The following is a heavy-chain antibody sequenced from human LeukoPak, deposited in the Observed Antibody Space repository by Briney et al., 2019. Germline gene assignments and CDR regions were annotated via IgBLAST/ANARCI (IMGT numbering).Heavy chain of an antibody. Sequence: GGSLRLSCAASGFTFSSYAMHWVRQAPGKGLEYVSAISSNGGSTYYANSVKGRFTISRDNSKNTLYLQMGSLRAEDMAVYYCARDEVFVGATSYYYYYGMDVWGQGTTVTVSS. CDR3: ARDEVFVGATSYYYYYGMDV. CDR1: GFTFSSYA. D-gene: IGHD1-26*01. CDR2: ISSNGGST. V-gene: IGHV3-64*01. J-gene: IGHJ6*02.